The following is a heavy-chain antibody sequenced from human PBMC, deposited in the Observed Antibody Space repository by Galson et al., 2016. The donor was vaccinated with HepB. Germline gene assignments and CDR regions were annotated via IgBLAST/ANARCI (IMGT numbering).Heavy chain of an antibody. D-gene: IGHD3-22*01. CDR1: GFTFSSYG. CDR2: ISGSGGST. CDR3: TKGDSSGYYYLTIEY. V-gene: IGHV3-23*01. Sequence: SLRLSCAASGFTFSSYGMNWVRQAPGKGLEWVSTISGSGGSTYYGDSVKGRFTISRDNSRNTVYLQMNSLRAEYTDVYYCTKGDSSGYYYLTIEYWGQGTLLTVSS. J-gene: IGHJ4*02.